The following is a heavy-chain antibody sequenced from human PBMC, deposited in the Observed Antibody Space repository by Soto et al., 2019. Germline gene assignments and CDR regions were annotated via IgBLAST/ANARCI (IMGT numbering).Heavy chain of an antibody. V-gene: IGHV3-30*03. Sequence: EGSLRLSCAASGFTFNSYGMHWVRQGPGNGLEWVAFISYDSTKTYYADSVKGRFTISRDNSNSALYVQMNSLTGEDTAVYYCARTRSAWSDFHYYYLDVWGQGTMVTVSS. D-gene: IGHD1-26*01. CDR2: ISYDSTKT. CDR3: ARTRSAWSDFHYYYLDV. CDR1: GFTFNSYG. J-gene: IGHJ6*02.